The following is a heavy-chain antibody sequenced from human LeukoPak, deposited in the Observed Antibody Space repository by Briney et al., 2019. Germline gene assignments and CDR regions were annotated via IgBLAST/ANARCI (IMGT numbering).Heavy chain of an antibody. Sequence: GGSLRLSCAASGFTFRSYAMSWVRQAPGKGLEWVSAISGTGDSIYYADSVKGRFTISRDTSKNTLYLQMNSLRVEDTAVYYCARVAGTIFGVVIRFFDYWGQGTLVTVSS. CDR2: ISGTGDSI. CDR1: GFTFRSYA. D-gene: IGHD3-3*01. J-gene: IGHJ4*02. CDR3: ARVAGTIFGVVIRFFDY. V-gene: IGHV3-23*01.